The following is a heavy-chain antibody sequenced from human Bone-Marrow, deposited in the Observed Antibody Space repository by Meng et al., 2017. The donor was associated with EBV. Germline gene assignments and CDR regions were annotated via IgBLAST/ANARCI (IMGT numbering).Heavy chain of an antibody. D-gene: IGHD3-10*01. J-gene: IGHJ4*02. CDR3: ASESGRGFTPDY. V-gene: IGHV1-69*01. Sequence: QVQVGQSGPEVKKPGSSVKVSCKTPGGTFSSDASSWVRQAPGQGLVWLGGLIPMSGAPYYAQNFQGRVTITADESTSTHYMELSNLRSEDTAMYYCASESGRGFTPDYWGQGTLVTVSS. CDR1: GGTFSSDA. CDR2: LIPMSGAP.